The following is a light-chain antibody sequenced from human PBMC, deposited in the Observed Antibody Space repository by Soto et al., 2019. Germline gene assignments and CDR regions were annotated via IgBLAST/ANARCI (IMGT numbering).Light chain of an antibody. Sequence: DVQMTQSPSSLSASVGDRVTITCRSSQSISNYLNWYQQNPGKPPRVLIYGATNVQSGVPSRFSGSGSGPDFTLTIPNLRPEDFPTYYCHQTYRPPLTFGQGTRL. CDR2: GAT. CDR1: QSISNY. J-gene: IGKJ5*01. V-gene: IGKV1-39*01. CDR3: HQTYRPPLT.